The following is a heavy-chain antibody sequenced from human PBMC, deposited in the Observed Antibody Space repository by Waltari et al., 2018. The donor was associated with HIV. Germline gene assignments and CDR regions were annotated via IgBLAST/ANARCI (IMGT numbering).Heavy chain of an antibody. CDR2: IYYSGST. Sequence: QVQLQESGPGLVKPSETLSLTCTVSGGSISSYYWSWSRQPPGKGLVWIGYIYYSGSTNYNPSLKSRVTISVDTSKNQFSLKLSSVTAADTAVYYCASYGGNSAFDYWGQGTLVTVSS. J-gene: IGHJ4*02. CDR3: ASYGGNSAFDY. V-gene: IGHV4-59*01. D-gene: IGHD4-17*01. CDR1: GGSISSYY.